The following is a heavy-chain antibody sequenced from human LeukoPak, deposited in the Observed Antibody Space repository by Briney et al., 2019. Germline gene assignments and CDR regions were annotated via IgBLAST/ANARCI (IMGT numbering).Heavy chain of an antibody. J-gene: IGHJ4*02. CDR3: ARVFEDVPQFDY. CDR1: GFTFSDYY. V-gene: IGHV3-11*01. D-gene: IGHD3-3*01. Sequence: GGSLRLSCAASGFTFSDYYISWIRQAPGKGLEWVSYISNSGSTIYYADSVKGRFTISRDNAKNSLYLQMNSLRAEDTAVYYCARVFEDVPQFDYWGQGTLVTVSS. CDR2: ISNSGSTI.